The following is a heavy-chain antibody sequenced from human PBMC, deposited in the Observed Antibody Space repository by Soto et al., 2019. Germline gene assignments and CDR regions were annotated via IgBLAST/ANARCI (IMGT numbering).Heavy chain of an antibody. CDR2: IIPIFGTA. D-gene: IGHD3-3*01. Sequence: SVKVSCKASGGTFSSYAISWVRQAPGQGLEWMGGIIPIFGTANYAQKFQGRVTITADESTSTAYMELSSLRSEDTAVYYCARDRRYYDFWSGYLAWDVWGQGTTVTASS. CDR3: ARDRRYYDFWSGYLAWDV. J-gene: IGHJ6*02. V-gene: IGHV1-69*13. CDR1: GGTFSSYA.